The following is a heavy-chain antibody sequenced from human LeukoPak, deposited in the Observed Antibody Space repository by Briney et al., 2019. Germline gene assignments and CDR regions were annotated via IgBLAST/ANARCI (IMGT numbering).Heavy chain of an antibody. CDR3: AREVVELGALDY. Sequence: ASVKVSCKASGGTFSSYAISWVRQAPGQGLEWMGRIIPIFGIANYAQKFQGRVTMTRDTSISTAYMELSRLRSDDTAVYYCAREVVELGALDYWGQGTLVTVSS. V-gene: IGHV1-69*04. CDR2: IIPIFGIA. CDR1: GGTFSSYA. J-gene: IGHJ4*02. D-gene: IGHD7-27*01.